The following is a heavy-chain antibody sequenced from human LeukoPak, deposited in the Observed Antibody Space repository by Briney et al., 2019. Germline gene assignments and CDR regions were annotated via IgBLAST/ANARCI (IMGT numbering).Heavy chain of an antibody. J-gene: IGHJ5*02. Sequence: GGSLRLSCAASGFTFNSYAMSWVRQVPGKGLEWVSAISGSGGSTYYADSVKGRFTISRDNSKNTLYLQMNSLRAEDTAVYYCAKDVGYCSSTSCNNWFDPWGQGTLVTVSS. V-gene: IGHV3-23*01. D-gene: IGHD2-2*01. CDR3: AKDVGYCSSTSCNNWFDP. CDR2: ISGSGGST. CDR1: GFTFNSYA.